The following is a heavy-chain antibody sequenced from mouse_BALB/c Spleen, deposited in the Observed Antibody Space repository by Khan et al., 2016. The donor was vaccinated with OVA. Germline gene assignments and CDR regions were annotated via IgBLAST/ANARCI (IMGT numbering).Heavy chain of an antibody. CDR2: IDPANGDT. V-gene: IGHV14-3*02. CDR3: ATPYANPFAY. CDR1: GFNIKDTY. Sequence: EVQLQQSGAELVKPGASVKLSCTASGFNIKDTYIHWVKQRPEQGPEWIGRIDPANGDTKYDPKFQDKAPITADTSSNTAYLHLSILTSEDTAVYYCATPYANPFAYWGQGTLVTVSA. J-gene: IGHJ3*01. D-gene: IGHD2-1*01.